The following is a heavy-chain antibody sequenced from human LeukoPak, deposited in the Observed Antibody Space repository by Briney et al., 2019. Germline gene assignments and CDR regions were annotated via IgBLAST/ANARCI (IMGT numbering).Heavy chain of an antibody. CDR2: ISTYNGNT. CDR1: GYSFTTYG. D-gene: IGHD2-8*01. CDR3: ARGYCTNGVCYTALDY. Sequence: GASVKVSCKASGYSFTTYGISWVRQAPGQGLEWMGWISTYNGNTNYAQKLQDRVTMTTDTSTSTAYVELRRLRSDDTAVYYCARGYCTNGVCYTALDYWGQGTLVTVSS. V-gene: IGHV1-18*01. J-gene: IGHJ4*02.